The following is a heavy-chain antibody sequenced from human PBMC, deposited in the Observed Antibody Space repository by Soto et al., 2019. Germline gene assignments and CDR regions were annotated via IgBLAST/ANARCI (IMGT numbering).Heavy chain of an antibody. Sequence: NPSETLSLTCTVSGGSISSYYWSWIRQPAGKGLEWIGRIYTSGSTNYNPSLKSRVTMSVGTSKNQFSLKLSSVTAADTAVYYCARSPFFFVEVGNSPSTAIDYFDYWGQGTLVTVSS. CDR1: GGSISSYY. J-gene: IGHJ4*02. V-gene: IGHV4-4*07. D-gene: IGHD4-4*01. CDR2: IYTSGST. CDR3: ARSPFFFVEVGNSPSTAIDYFDY.